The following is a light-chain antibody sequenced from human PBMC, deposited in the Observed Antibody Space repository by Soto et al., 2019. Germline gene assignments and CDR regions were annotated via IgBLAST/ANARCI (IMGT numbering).Light chain of an antibody. CDR2: GAS. Sequence: EIVMTQSPATLSVSPGERATLSCRASQSVSSNLAWYQQKSGQAPRLLIYGASARATGIPARFSGSGSGTEFTLTISSLQSEDFAVYFCQQFNNWPKPFGHGTK. J-gene: IGKJ1*01. CDR3: QQFNNWPKP. CDR1: QSVSSN. V-gene: IGKV3-15*01.